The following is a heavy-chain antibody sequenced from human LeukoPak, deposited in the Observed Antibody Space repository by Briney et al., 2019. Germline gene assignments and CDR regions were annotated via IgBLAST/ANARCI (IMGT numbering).Heavy chain of an antibody. Sequence: GGSLRLSCAASGFTFSSYAMHWVRQAPGKGLEWVAVISYDGSNKYYAGSVKGRFTISRDNSKNTLYLQVNSLRAEDTAVYYCAREHYYGSGSYLWFDPWGRGTLVTVSS. J-gene: IGHJ5*02. D-gene: IGHD3-10*01. CDR2: ISYDGSNK. CDR1: GFTFSSYA. CDR3: AREHYYGSGSYLWFDP. V-gene: IGHV3-30*04.